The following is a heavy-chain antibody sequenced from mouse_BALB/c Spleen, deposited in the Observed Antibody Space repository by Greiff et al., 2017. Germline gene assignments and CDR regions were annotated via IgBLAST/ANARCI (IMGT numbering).Heavy chain of an antibody. J-gene: IGHJ2*01. D-gene: IGHD1-1*01. CDR2: INPGSGGT. CDR3: ARGILRRGCFDY. V-gene: IGHV1-54*03. CDR1: GYAFTNYL. Sequence: QVHVKQSGAELVRPGTSVKVSCKASGYAFTNYLIEWVKQRPGQGLEWIGVINPGSGGTNYNEKFKGKATLTADKSSSTAYMQLSSLTSDDSAVYFCARGILRRGCFDYWGQGTTLTVSS.